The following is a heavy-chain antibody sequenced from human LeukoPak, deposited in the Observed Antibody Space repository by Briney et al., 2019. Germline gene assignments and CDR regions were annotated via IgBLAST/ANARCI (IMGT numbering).Heavy chain of an antibody. CDR1: GYSISSGYY. J-gene: IGHJ3*02. Sequence: SETLSLTCAVSGYSISSGYYWGWIRQPPGKGLEWIGSIYHSGSTHYNPSLKSRVTISVDTSKNQFSLKLSSVTAADTAVYYCASPLGSAYYDFWSGYFHAFDIWGQGTMVTVSS. CDR3: ASPLGSAYYDFWSGYFHAFDI. D-gene: IGHD3-3*01. V-gene: IGHV4-38-2*01. CDR2: IYHSGST.